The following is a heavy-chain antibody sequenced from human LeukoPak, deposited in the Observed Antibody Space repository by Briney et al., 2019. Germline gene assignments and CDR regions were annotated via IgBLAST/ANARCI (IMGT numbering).Heavy chain of an antibody. CDR3: ARSNIAAAGTTDDY. CDR2: ISSSSSYI. Sequence: GGSLRLSCVASGFTFSDYSLNWVRQAPGKGLEWVSSISSSSSYIYYADSVKGRFTISRDNAKNSLYLQMNSLRAEDTAVYYCARSNIAAAGTTDDYWGQGTLVTVSS. J-gene: IGHJ4*02. V-gene: IGHV3-21*01. D-gene: IGHD6-13*01. CDR1: GFTFSDYS.